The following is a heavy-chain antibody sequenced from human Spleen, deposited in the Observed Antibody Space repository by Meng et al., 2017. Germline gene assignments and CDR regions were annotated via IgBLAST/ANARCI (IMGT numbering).Heavy chain of an antibody. CDR3: ARDVFPYDSSGYLALHI. V-gene: IGHV1-18*01. CDR1: GYTFTSYG. CDR2: ISAHNGGT. J-gene: IGHJ3*02. Sequence: ASVKVSCKASGYTFTSYGISWVRQAPGQGLEWMGRISAHNGGTKYAQKFQGRVTMTTDTSTTTAYMELRSLKSDDTAMYYCARDVFPYDSSGYLALHIWGQGTKVTVSS. D-gene: IGHD3-22*01.